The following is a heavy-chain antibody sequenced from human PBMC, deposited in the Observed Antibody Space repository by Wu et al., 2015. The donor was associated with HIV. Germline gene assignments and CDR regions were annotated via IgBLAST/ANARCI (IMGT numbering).Heavy chain of an antibody. D-gene: IGHD6-13*01. V-gene: IGHV1-69*12. CDR1: GGTFSSFA. J-gene: IGHJ3*02. CDR2: IIPLFDTS. Sequence: QVRLVPSGAEVKKPGSSVKVSCRASGGTFSSFALSWVRQAPGQGLEWVGGIIPLFDTSHSAQNFRDRVTITADESTSTAYMELNSLTFEDTAVYYCARVAGSSWYREFDMWGQGTMVTVSS. CDR3: ARVAGSSWYREFDM.